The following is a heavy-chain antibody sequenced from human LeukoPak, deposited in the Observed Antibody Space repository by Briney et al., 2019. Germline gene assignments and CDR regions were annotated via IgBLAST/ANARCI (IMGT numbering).Heavy chain of an antibody. CDR1: GFTFSSYS. J-gene: IGHJ4*02. D-gene: IGHD5-24*01. CDR3: ARSARWLQDFDY. CDR2: ISSSSSYI. V-gene: IGHV3-21*01. Sequence: GGSLRLSCSASGFTFSSYSMNWVRQAPGKGLEWVSSISSSSSYIYYADSVKGRFTISRDNAKTSLYLQMNSLRAEDTAVYYCARSARWLQDFDYWGQGTLVTVSS.